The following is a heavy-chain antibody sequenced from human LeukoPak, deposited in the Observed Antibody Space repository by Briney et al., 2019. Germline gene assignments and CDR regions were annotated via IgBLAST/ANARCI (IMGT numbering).Heavy chain of an antibody. J-gene: IGHJ5*01. CDR1: GNTLTELS. CDR3: ASYVSGFDS. D-gene: IGHD3-10*01. CDR2: FDPEDGEI. V-gene: IGHV1-24*01. Sequence: ASVKVSCKVSGNTLTELSMHWVHQAPGKGLEWMGGFDPEDGEIIYAQKFQGRVTMTEDTSADTAYMELSSLRSEDTAVYFCASYVSGFDSWGQGTLVTVTS.